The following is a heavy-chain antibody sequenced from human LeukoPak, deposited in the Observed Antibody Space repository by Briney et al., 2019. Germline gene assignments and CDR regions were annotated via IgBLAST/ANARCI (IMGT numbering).Heavy chain of an antibody. J-gene: IGHJ4*02. CDR2: IYATGST. V-gene: IGHV4-4*07. CDR3: AREGNGYNTLGVDY. D-gene: IGHD5-12*01. Sequence: RQXVGKGXEXIGHIYATGSTKYNPSLKSRVTVSVDTSKNQFSLKLSSVTAADTAVYYCAREGNGYNTLGVDYWGQGTLVTVSS.